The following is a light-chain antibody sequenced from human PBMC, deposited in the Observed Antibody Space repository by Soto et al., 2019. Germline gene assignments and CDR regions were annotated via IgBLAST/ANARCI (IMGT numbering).Light chain of an antibody. J-gene: IGKJ1*01. CDR1: QSVSSN. Sequence: EIVMTQSPATLSVSPGERATLSCRASQSVSSNLAWYQQKPGQAPRLLIYGASTRATGIPARFSGSGSGTEFTLTISSLQSEDFAVYYCQQYNNRTPWTFGQGTKV. V-gene: IGKV3-15*01. CDR2: GAS. CDR3: QQYNNRTPWT.